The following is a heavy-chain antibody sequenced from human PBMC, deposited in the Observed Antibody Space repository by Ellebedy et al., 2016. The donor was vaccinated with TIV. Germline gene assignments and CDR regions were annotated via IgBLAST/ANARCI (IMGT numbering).Heavy chain of an antibody. CDR2: FHYSASP. V-gene: IGHV4-61*01. Sequence: SETLSLTXTVSGDSVSSTNYYWNWIRQPPGKGLELIGYFHYSASPNYNPSFVSRGSMSIDKSRNQFSLKLSSVTAADTAVYYCARAPRTGIQLWPFDYWGQGTLVTVSS. CDR1: GDSVSSTNYY. D-gene: IGHD5-18*01. J-gene: IGHJ4*02. CDR3: ARAPRTGIQLWPFDY.